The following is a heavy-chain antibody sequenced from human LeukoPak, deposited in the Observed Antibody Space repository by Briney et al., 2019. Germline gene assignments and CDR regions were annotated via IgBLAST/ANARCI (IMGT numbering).Heavy chain of an antibody. J-gene: IGHJ5*02. D-gene: IGHD6-13*01. CDR1: GGSISSYY. CDR2: IYYSGST. Sequence: PSETLSPTCTVSGGSISSYYWSWIRQPPGKGQEWIGYIYYSGSTNYNPSLKSRVTISVDTSKNQFSLKLSSVTAADTALYCCARLGYSSSWYWGGFGWFDPWGQGTLVTVSS. CDR3: ARLGYSSSWYWGGFGWFDP. V-gene: IGHV4-59*08.